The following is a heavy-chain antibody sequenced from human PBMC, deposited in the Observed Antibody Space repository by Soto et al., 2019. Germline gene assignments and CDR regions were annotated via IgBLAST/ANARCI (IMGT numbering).Heavy chain of an antibody. J-gene: IGHJ4*02. CDR1: GGTFSSYT. Sequence: SVKVSCKASGGTFSSYTISWVRQAPGQGLEWMGWIIPSHGIANYAQKFQGRVTITRDTSASTAYMELSSLRSEDTAVYYCARAVAVPADFDYWGQGTLVTVSS. V-gene: IGHV1-69*10. D-gene: IGHD6-19*01. CDR3: ARAVAVPADFDY. CDR2: IIPSHGIA.